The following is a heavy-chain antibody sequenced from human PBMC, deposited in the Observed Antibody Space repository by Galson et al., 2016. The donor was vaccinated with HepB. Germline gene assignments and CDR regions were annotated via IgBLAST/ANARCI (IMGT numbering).Heavy chain of an antibody. D-gene: IGHD1-1*01. CDR3: ARLRPEYNYAFDV. CDR1: GFTVSSNH. V-gene: IGHV3-53*01. Sequence: SLRLSCAASGFTVSSNHMSWVRQAPGKGLEWVSVFYGGGTINYADSVKGRFTVSRENSENTLFLQMNSLRADDTAVYYCARLRPEYNYAFDVWGQGTTVTVSS. J-gene: IGHJ6*02. CDR2: FYGGGTI.